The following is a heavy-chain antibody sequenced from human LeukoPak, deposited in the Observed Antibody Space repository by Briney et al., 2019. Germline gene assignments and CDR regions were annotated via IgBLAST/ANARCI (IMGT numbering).Heavy chain of an antibody. CDR2: IIPILGIA. Sequence: ASVNVSCKASGGTFSSYAISWVRQAPGQGIEWMGRIIPILGIATYAQKFQGRVTITADKSTSTAYMELSSLRSEDTAVYYCASPRSDYYYCGMDVWGQGTTVTVSS. CDR1: GGTFSSYA. V-gene: IGHV1-69*04. J-gene: IGHJ6*02. D-gene: IGHD2-15*01. CDR3: ASPRSDYYYCGMDV.